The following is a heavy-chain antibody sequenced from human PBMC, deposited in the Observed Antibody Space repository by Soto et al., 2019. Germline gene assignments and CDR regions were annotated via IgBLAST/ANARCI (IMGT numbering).Heavy chain of an antibody. CDR2: INPYTGNT. D-gene: IGHD5-12*01. V-gene: IGHV1-18*01. CDR3: ARDFSGTNTLNFDF. CDR1: GYTFTSYG. Sequence: ASVKVSCKASGYTFTSYGISWVRQAPGQGLEWMGRINPYTGNTNYAQKLQGRVTVTTDTSTSTAFLELSRLRSGDTAVYYCARDFSGTNTLNFDFWGQGALVTVSS. J-gene: IGHJ4*02.